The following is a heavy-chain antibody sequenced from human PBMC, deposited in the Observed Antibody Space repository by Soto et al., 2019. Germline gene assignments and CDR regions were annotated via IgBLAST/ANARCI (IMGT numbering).Heavy chain of an antibody. CDR2: SRNKANSYST. CDR1: GFTFSDHY. Sequence: EVQLVGSGGGLVQPGGSLRLSCAASGFTFSDHYMDWVRQAPGKGLEWVGRSRNKANSYSTEYAASVKGRFTISRDESKNSLYLQMNSLKTEDTAVYYCARFSGSYTRGLDYWCHGTLVTVSS. J-gene: IGHJ4*01. D-gene: IGHD1-26*01. V-gene: IGHV3-72*01. CDR3: ARFSGSYTRGLDY.